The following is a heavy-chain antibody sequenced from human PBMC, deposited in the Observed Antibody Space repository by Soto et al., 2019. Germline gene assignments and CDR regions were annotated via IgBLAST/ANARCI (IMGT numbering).Heavy chain of an antibody. CDR2: INPNSGGT. D-gene: IGHD6-19*01. Sequence: ASVKVSCKASGYTFTGYYMHWVRQAPGQGLEWMGWINPNSGGTNYAQKFQGWVTMARDTSISTAYMELSRLRSDDTAVYYCARTRVGIAVAGKYYYYGMDVWGQGTTVTVSS. CDR1: GYTFTGYY. CDR3: ARTRVGIAVAGKYYYYGMDV. J-gene: IGHJ6*02. V-gene: IGHV1-2*04.